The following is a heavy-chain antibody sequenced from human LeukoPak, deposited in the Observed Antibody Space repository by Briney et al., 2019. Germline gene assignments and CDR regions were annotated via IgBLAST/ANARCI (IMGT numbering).Heavy chain of an antibody. J-gene: IGHJ5*02. CDR3: ARVDSSAWYGFDP. CDR1: GFTFSSYS. Sequence: GGSLRLSCVASGFTFSSYSMNWVRQAPGKGLEWVPYISSTSSTIYYADSVKGRFTISRDNAKNSLYLQMNSLRAEDTAVFYCARVDSSAWYGFDPWGQGTLVTVSS. D-gene: IGHD6-13*01. CDR2: ISSTSSTI. V-gene: IGHV3-48*01.